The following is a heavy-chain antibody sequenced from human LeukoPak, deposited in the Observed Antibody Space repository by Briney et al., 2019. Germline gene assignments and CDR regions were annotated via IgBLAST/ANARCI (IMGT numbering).Heavy chain of an antibody. D-gene: IGHD3-10*01. Sequence: PGGSLRLSCAASRFTVSNNYIAWVRQAPGKGLEWVSGINWNGGSTGYADSVKGRFTISRDNAKNSLYLQMNSLRAEDTALYYCARGGWFGELLFDYWGQGTLVTVSS. CDR3: ARGGWFGELLFDY. CDR1: RFTVSNNY. J-gene: IGHJ4*02. V-gene: IGHV3-20*04. CDR2: INWNGGST.